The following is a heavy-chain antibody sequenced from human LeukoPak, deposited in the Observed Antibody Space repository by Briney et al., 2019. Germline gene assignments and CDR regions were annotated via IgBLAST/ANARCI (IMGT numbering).Heavy chain of an antibody. Sequence: ASVKVSCKASGYTFTGYYMHWVRQAPGQGLEWMGIINPSGGSTSYAQKFQGRVTMTRDMSTSTVYMELSSLRSEDTAVYYCARGRGTFGGVIVRRNWFDPWGQGTLVTVSS. D-gene: IGHD3-16*02. CDR1: GYTFTGYY. J-gene: IGHJ5*02. CDR3: ARGRGTFGGVIVRRNWFDP. V-gene: IGHV1-46*01. CDR2: INPSGGST.